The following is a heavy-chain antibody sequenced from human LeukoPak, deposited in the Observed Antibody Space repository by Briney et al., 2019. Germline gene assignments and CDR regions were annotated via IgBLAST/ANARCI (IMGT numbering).Heavy chain of an antibody. CDR3: ARDHSSGWYSDYFDY. D-gene: IGHD6-19*01. CDR2: IWYDGSNK. V-gene: IGHV3-33*08. Sequence: PGGSLRLSCAASAFTFSSFGMHWVRQAPGKGLEWVAVIWYDGSNKYYADSVKGRFTISRDNSKNTLYLQMNSLRAEDTAVYYCARDHSSGWYSDYFDYWGQGTLVTVSS. CDR1: AFTFSSFG. J-gene: IGHJ4*02.